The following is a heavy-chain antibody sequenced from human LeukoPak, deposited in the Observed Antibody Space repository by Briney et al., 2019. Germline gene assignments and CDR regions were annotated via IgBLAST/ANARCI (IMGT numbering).Heavy chain of an antibody. Sequence: GGSLRLSCAASGFTFSSYAMHWVRQAPGKGLEWVALIPYDGSNKYYADSVKGRFTVSRDNSKNTLYLQMNSLRAEDTAVYYCATSWILMVTGAFDIWGQGTMVTVSS. CDR1: GFTFSSYA. CDR2: IPYDGSNK. D-gene: IGHD5-18*01. V-gene: IGHV3-30*04. CDR3: ATSWILMVTGAFDI. J-gene: IGHJ3*02.